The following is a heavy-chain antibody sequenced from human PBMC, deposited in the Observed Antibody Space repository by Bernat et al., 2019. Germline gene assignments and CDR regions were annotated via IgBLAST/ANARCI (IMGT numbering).Heavy chain of an antibody. V-gene: IGHV3-73*02. D-gene: IGHD4-17*01. Sequence: EVQLVESGGGLVQPGGSLKLSCAASGFTFSGSAMHWVRQASGKGLEWVGRIRSKANSYATAYAASVKGRFTISRDDSKNTAYLQMNSLKTEDTGVYYCTSLRHDYGDYDFDYWGQGTLVTVSS. CDR2: IRSKANSYAT. CDR3: TSLRHDYGDYDFDY. CDR1: GFTFSGSA. J-gene: IGHJ4*02.